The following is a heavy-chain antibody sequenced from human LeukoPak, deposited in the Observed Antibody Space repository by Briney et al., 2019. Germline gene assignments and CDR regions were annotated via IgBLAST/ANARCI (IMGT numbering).Heavy chain of an antibody. J-gene: IGHJ4*02. CDR3: ARGSYYYGSGSWEYYFDY. Sequence: SETLSLTCTVSGGSISSSSYYWSWIRQPPGKGLEWIGFIYYSGSTNYNPSLKSRVIISVDTSKNQFSLKLSSVTAADTAVYYCARGSYYYGSGSWEYYFDYWGQGTLVTVSS. D-gene: IGHD3-10*01. CDR2: IYYSGST. V-gene: IGHV4-61*01. CDR1: GGSISSSSYY.